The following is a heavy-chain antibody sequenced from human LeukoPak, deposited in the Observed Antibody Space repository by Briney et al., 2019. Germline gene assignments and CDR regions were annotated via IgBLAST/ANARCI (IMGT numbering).Heavy chain of an antibody. J-gene: IGHJ4*02. CDR3: ARDHYGDYARFDY. Sequence: SVKDSCKASGGTFSSYAISWVRQAPGQGLEWMGRIIPIFGTANYAQKFQGRVTITTDESTSTAYMELSSLRSEDTAVYYCARDHYGDYARFDYWGQGTLLTVSS. CDR2: IIPIFGTA. CDR1: GGTFSSYA. D-gene: IGHD4-17*01. V-gene: IGHV1-69*05.